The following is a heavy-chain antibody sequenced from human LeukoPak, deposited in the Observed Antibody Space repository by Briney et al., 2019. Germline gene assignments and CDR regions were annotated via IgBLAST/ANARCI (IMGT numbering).Heavy chain of an antibody. CDR2: IYYSGST. Sequence: PSETLSLTCTVSGGSISSSSYYWGWIRQPPGKGLEWIGSIYYSGSTYYNPSLKSRVTISVDTSKNQFSLKLSSVTAADTAVYYCASSLGNYDFWSGYYYHYMDVWGKGTTVTVSS. CDR3: ASSLGNYDFWSGYYYHYMDV. CDR1: GGSISSSSYY. J-gene: IGHJ6*03. V-gene: IGHV4-39*07. D-gene: IGHD3-3*01.